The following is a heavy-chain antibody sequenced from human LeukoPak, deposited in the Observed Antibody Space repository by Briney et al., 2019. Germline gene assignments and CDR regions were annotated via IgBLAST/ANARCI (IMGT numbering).Heavy chain of an antibody. D-gene: IGHD3-3*01. CDR1: AFTFSNYT. J-gene: IGHJ6*03. Sequence: GRSLRLSCAASAFTFSNYTMHWVRQAPGKGLEWVALILYDGTNKYYADSVKGRFTISRDNSKNTLYLQMNSLRIKDTAVYYCARGVLEEDYYMDVWGKGTTVTVSS. CDR3: ARGVLEEDYYMDV. CDR2: ILYDGTNK. V-gene: IGHV3-30-3*01.